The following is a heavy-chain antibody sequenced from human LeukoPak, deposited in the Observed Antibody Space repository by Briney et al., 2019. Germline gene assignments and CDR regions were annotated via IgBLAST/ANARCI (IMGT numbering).Heavy chain of an antibody. CDR3: ARVLSSGWYYRHFDY. V-gene: IGHV4-34*01. Sequence: SETLSLTCAVYGGSFSGYYWSWIRQPPGKGLEWIGEINHSGSTNYNPSLKSRVTISVDTSKNQFSLKLSSVTAADTAVYYCARVLSSGWYYRHFDYWGQGTLVTVSS. D-gene: IGHD6-19*01. CDR1: GGSFSGYY. CDR2: INHSGST. J-gene: IGHJ4*02.